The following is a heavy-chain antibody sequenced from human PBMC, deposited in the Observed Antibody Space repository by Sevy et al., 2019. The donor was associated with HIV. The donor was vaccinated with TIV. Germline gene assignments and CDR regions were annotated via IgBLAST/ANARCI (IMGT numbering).Heavy chain of an antibody. CDR1: GYTFTNYD. Sequence: ASVKVSCKASGYTFTNYDINWVRQATGQGLEWMGWMSPNSGKTGYAQKFQGRVTMARNTSIGTTYMELGGLGFEDTAVDYCARGPNSGRYRDYYYYYGMDVWGQGTAVTVSS. J-gene: IGHJ6*02. CDR2: MSPNSGKT. V-gene: IGHV1-8*01. CDR3: ARGPNSGRYRDYYYYYGMDV. D-gene: IGHD1-26*01.